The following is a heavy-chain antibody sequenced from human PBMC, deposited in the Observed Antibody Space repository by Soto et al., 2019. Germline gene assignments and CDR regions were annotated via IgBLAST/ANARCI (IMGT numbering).Heavy chain of an antibody. CDR1: GFTFSNYA. CDR3: ANLGYCITTFCQGSV. V-gene: IGHV3-23*01. Sequence: GGSLRLSCAVSGFTFSNYAMSWVRQAPGKGLEWVSAISGTGGNTVYAASVKGRFTISRDNSKNTMSLQMNSLRAEDTAVYYCANLGYCITTFCQGSVWGQGTAVTVS. D-gene: IGHD2-2*01. CDR2: ISGTGGNT. J-gene: IGHJ6*02.